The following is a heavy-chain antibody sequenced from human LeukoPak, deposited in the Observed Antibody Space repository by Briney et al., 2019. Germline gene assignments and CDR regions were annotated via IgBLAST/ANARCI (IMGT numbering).Heavy chain of an antibody. J-gene: IGHJ4*02. CDR2: IYTSGST. Sequence: PSETLSLTCTVSGGSISSYYWSWIRQPAGKGLEWIGRIYTSGSTNYNPSLKSRVTMSVDTSKNQFSLKLSSVTAADTAVYYCAREIVIRTSCYYFDYWGQGTLVTVSS. CDR1: GGSISSYY. V-gene: IGHV4-4*07. CDR3: AREIVIRTSCYYFDY. D-gene: IGHD2-2*01.